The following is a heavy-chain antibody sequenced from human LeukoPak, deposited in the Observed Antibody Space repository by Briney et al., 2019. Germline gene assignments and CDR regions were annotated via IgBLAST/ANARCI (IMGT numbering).Heavy chain of an antibody. CDR1: GGSISSSSYY. V-gene: IGHV4-39*01. CDR2: IYYSGST. D-gene: IGHD6-19*01. J-gene: IGHJ3*02. Sequence: SETLSLTCTVSGGSISSSSYYWGWIRQPPGKGLEWIGSIYYSGSTYYNPSLKSRVTISVDTSKNQFSLKLSSVTAADTAVYYCARHKPREQWLALKPDAFDIWGQGTMVTVSS. CDR3: ARHKPREQWLALKPDAFDI.